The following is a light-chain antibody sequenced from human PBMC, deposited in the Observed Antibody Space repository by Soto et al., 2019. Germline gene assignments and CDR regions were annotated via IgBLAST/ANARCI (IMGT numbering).Light chain of an antibody. V-gene: IGKV3-11*01. J-gene: IGKJ5*01. Sequence: EIVLTQSPATLSLSPGERAILSCRASQSVSTFLAWFQQKPVQPPRLFIYNASNSTTGIPARFSGSRSGTNFTNTIRTLEPKNFAVYYCQQRGDRPPITFGQGTRLEIK. CDR2: NAS. CDR3: QQRGDRPPIT. CDR1: QSVSTF.